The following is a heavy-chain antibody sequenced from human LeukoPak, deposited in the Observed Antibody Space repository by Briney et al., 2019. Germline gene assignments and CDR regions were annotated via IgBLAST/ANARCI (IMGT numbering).Heavy chain of an antibody. CDR3: ARGSSGWAEYNWFDP. CDR2: IYPGDSDT. Sequence: GESLKISCKGSGYSFTSYWIGWVRQMPGKGLERMGIIYPGDSDTRYSPSFQGQVTISADKSISTAYLQWSSLKASDTAMYYCARGSSGWAEYNWFDPWGQGTLVTVSS. V-gene: IGHV5-51*01. CDR1: GYSFTSYW. D-gene: IGHD6-19*01. J-gene: IGHJ5*02.